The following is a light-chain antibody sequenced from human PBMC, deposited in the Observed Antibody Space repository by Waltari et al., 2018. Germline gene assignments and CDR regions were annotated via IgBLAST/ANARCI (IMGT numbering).Light chain of an antibody. J-gene: IGKJ4*01. CDR2: AAS. CDR1: QGIRSD. Sequence: IQMTQSPSSLSASVGARVTLTCRASQGIRSDLGWFQQKPGKAPKLLIYAASSLQSGVPLRFSGSGSGTDFTLTISSLQPEDFATYYCLQDHTYPLTFGGGTKVEIK. CDR3: LQDHTYPLT. V-gene: IGKV1-6*02.